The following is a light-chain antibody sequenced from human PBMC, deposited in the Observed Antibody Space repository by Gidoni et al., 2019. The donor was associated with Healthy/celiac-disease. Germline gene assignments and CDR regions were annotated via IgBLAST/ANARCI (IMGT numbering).Light chain of an antibody. CDR2: KAS. V-gene: IGKV1-5*03. J-gene: IGKJ2*01. CDR3: QQYNSYSYT. Sequence: IQMPPSPSTLSASVGDRVTITCRASQSISSWLAWYQQKPGKAPKLLIYKASSLESGVPSRFSGSGSGTEFTLTISSLQPDDFATYYCQQYNSYSYTFGQGTKLEIK. CDR1: QSISSW.